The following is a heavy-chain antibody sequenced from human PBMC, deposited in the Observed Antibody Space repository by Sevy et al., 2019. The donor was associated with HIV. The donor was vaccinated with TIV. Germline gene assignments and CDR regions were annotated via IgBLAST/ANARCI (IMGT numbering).Heavy chain of an antibody. Sequence: ASVKVSCEASGYTFSTYGINWVRQAPGQGLEWMGWINTFTGDTNYLQKLQDRVTMTKDTSTSTVYMELRSLRSDDTAVYYCASRYCSGGRCYPGGYWGQGTLVTVSS. CDR2: INTFTGDT. CDR3: ASRYCSGGRCYPGGY. CDR1: GYTFSTYG. D-gene: IGHD2-15*01. J-gene: IGHJ4*02. V-gene: IGHV1-18*01.